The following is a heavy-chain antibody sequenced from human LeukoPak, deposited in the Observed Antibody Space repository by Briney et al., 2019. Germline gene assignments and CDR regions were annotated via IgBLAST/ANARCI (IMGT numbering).Heavy chain of an antibody. J-gene: IGHJ6*03. D-gene: IGHD4-11*01. CDR1: GYTFTSYY. CDR3: ARDHDYTNSGYYYMDV. CDR2: INPSGGST. Sequence: ASVKVSCKASGYTFTSYYMHWVRQAPGQGLEWMGIINPSGGSTSYAQKFQGRVTMTRDMSTSTVYMELSSLRSENTAVYYCARDHDYTNSGYYYMDVWGKGTTVTVSS. V-gene: IGHV1-46*01.